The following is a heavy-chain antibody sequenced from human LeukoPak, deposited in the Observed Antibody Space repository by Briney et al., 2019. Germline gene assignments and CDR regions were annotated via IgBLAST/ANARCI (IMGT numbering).Heavy chain of an antibody. CDR2: ISSSSNYI. Sequence: GGSLRLSCAASGFTFSGSNMNWVRQAPGKGLEWVSSISSSSNYIYYADSVKGRFTISRDNAKNSLYLQMNSLRAEDTAVYYCARGVITFGGVIVIREYYFDYWGQGTLVTVSS. V-gene: IGHV3-21*01. J-gene: IGHJ4*02. D-gene: IGHD3-16*02. CDR1: GFTFSGSN. CDR3: ARGVITFGGVIVIREYYFDY.